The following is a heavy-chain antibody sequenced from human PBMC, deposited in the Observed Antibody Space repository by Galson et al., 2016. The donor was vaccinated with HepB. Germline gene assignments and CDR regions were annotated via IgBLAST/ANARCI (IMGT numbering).Heavy chain of an antibody. V-gene: IGHV5-51*01. CDR3: VRDGYCSGGSCSSKFFLVY. Sequence: QSGAEVKKPGESLKISCKASGYSFAHFWIGWVRQMPGKGLEWMGIIYPSDSDTTYSPSFQGKVTISADTSTDTAYLQWNSLKASATAMYYWVRDGYCSGGSCSSKFFLVYGGQGTLVTVSS. CDR1: GYSFAHFW. J-gene: IGHJ4*02. D-gene: IGHD2-15*01. CDR2: IYPSDSDT.